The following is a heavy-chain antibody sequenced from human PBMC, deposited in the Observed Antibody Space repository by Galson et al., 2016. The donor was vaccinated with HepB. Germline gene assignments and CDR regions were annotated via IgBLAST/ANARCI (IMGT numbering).Heavy chain of an antibody. Sequence: QSGAEVKKSGESLKISCKGSGYIFTNFWIAWVRQMPGKGLEWMGIIFPGDSDTRYCPSFQGRVTISANKSINTAFLQWNSLKASDSAMYYCARLSNLAMFGDSWGQGTLITVSS. CDR1: GYIFTNFW. D-gene: IGHD3-3*02. CDR2: IFPGDSDT. J-gene: IGHJ4*02. V-gene: IGHV5-51*01. CDR3: ARLSNLAMFGDS.